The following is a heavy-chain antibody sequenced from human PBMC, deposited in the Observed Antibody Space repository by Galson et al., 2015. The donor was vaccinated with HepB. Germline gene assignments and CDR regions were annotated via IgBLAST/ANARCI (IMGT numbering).Heavy chain of an antibody. J-gene: IGHJ4*02. CDR3: AKAYCSSTSCPGDY. Sequence: SLRLSCAASGFTFSSYAMSWVRQAPGKGLEWVSAISGSGGSTYYADSVKGRFTISRDNSKNTLYLQMNSLRAEDTAVYYCAKAYCSSTSCPGDYWGQGTLVAVSS. CDR1: GFTFSSYA. CDR2: ISGSGGST. V-gene: IGHV3-23*01. D-gene: IGHD2-2*01.